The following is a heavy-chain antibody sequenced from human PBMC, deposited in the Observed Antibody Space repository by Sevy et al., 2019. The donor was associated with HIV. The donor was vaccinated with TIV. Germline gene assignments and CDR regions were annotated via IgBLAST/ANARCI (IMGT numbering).Heavy chain of an antibody. Sequence: GGSLRLSCAVSGFTLTNEFFSWVRQAPGKGLEWVAVVYSGGATYYADSVKGRFTISRDKSKSTQYLQMKSLRAEDTDVYYCARVGYCRGGTCFSGFYYAMDVWGQGTTVTVSS. V-gene: IGHV3-53*01. CDR1: GFTLTNEF. D-gene: IGHD2-15*01. CDR3: ARVGYCRGGTCFSGFYYAMDV. J-gene: IGHJ6*02. CDR2: VYSGGAT.